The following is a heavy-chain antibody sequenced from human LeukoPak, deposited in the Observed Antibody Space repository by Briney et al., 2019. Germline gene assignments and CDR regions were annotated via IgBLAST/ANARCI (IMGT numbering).Heavy chain of an antibody. CDR2: IWYDGSNK. Sequence: PGGSLRLSCAASGFTFSSYGMHWVRQAPGKGLEWVAVIWYDGSNKYCADSVKGRFTISRDNSKNTLYLQMNSLRAEDTAVYYCARDLRGYFDYWGQGTLVTVSS. V-gene: IGHV3-33*01. CDR3: ARDLRGYFDY. J-gene: IGHJ4*02. CDR1: GFTFSSYG.